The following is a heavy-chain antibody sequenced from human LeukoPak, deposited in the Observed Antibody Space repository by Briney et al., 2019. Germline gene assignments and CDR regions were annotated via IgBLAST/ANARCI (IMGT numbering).Heavy chain of an antibody. J-gene: IGHJ4*02. CDR3: ARGGGVNILTGFQY. Sequence: ASVKVSCKASGGTFTSYAINWVRQAPGQGLEWMGRIIPILDVTNYAQRFQGRVTITADQSTSTAYMELSSLRSEDTAVYYCARGGGVNILTGFQYWGQGTLVTVSS. CDR2: IIPILDVT. V-gene: IGHV1-69*04. CDR1: GGTFTSYA. D-gene: IGHD3-9*01.